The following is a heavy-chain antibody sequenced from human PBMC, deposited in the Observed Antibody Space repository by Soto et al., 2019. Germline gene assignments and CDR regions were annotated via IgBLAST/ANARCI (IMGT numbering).Heavy chain of an antibody. Sequence: GGSLRLSCAASGFTFSSYAMSWVRQAPGKGLEWGSPISGSGGSTYYADSVKGRFTISRDNSKNTLYLQMNSLRAEDTAVYYCAKNQLLGKRFIAAAGKTAYYMDVWGKGTTVTVSS. J-gene: IGHJ6*03. V-gene: IGHV3-23*01. CDR2: ISGSGGST. D-gene: IGHD6-13*01. CDR1: GFTFSSYA. CDR3: AKNQLLGKRFIAAAGKTAYYMDV.